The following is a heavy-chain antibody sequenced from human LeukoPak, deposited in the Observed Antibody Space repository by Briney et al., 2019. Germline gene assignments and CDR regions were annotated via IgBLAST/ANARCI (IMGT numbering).Heavy chain of an antibody. J-gene: IGHJ3*02. CDR2: ISAYNGNT. CDR3: ARDTLRFLEWLLSPIDAFDI. D-gene: IGHD3-3*01. CDR1: GYTFTSYG. V-gene: IGHV1-18*01. Sequence: ASVKVSCKASGYTFTSYGISWVRQAPGQGLEWMGWISAYNGNTNYAQKLQGRVIITTDTSTSTAYMELRSLRSDDTAVYYCARDTLRFLEWLLSPIDAFDIWGQGTMVTVSS.